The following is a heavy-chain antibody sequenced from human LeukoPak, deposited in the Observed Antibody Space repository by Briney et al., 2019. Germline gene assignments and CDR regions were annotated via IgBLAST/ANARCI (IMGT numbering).Heavy chain of an antibody. J-gene: IGHJ5*02. Sequence: GGSLRLSCAASGFTFSTYAMHWVRQAPGKGLEYVSAISYNGGGTYYANSVKGRFTISRDNSKNTLFLQVDSLRAEDMAVYYCATSRYCSTTTCYTSPNWFDPWGQGTLVTVSS. CDR3: ATSRYCSTTTCYTSPNWFDP. D-gene: IGHD2-2*02. CDR2: ISYNGGGT. V-gene: IGHV3-64*01. CDR1: GFTFSTYA.